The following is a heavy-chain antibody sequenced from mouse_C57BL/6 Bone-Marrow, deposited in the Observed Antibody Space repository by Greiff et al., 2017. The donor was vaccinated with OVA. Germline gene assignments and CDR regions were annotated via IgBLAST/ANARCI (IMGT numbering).Heavy chain of an antibody. Sequence: VESGGGLVQPGGSLKLSCSASGFPFSDYYMYWVRQTPEKRLEWVAYISNGGCTTYYPDTVKGRFTISRDNAKNTLYLQMSRLKSEDTAMYYCARPISYYAMDYWGQGTSVTVSS. V-gene: IGHV5-12*01. CDR1: GFPFSDYY. CDR3: ARPISYYAMDY. J-gene: IGHJ4*01. CDR2: ISNGGCTT.